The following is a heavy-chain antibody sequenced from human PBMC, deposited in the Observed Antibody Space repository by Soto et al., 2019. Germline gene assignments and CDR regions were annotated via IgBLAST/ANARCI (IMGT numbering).Heavy chain of an antibody. CDR2: VNPILSMS. CDR1: GDTFSFYS. Sequence: QVQLVQSGAEVKRPGSSGKVSCKASGDTFSFYSINWVRRALGLGLEWMGRVNPILSMSNYAQRFKGGVRMTADKSTSTAYMELSGLRSDDTAMYYCATSYGSGYRAFDYWGQGALVTVSS. V-gene: IGHV1-69*04. D-gene: IGHD3-10*01. J-gene: IGHJ4*02. CDR3: ATSYGSGYRAFDY.